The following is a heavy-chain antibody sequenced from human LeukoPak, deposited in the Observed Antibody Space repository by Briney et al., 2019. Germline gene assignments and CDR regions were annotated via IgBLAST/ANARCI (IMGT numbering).Heavy chain of an antibody. CDR1: GFTFSDYA. Sequence: GGSLRLSCAASGFTFSDYAMSWVRQAPGKGLEWVSALSYSGDNTYYADSVKGRFTISRDNSKNTLYLQMDSLRAEDTAIYYCADFGSGSYCFDYWGQGTLVTVSS. V-gene: IGHV3-23*01. J-gene: IGHJ4*02. D-gene: IGHD3-10*01. CDR2: LSYSGDNT. CDR3: ADFGSGSYCFDY.